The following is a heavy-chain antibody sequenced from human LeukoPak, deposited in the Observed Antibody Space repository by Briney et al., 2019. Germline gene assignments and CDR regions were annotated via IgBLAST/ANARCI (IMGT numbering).Heavy chain of an antibody. Sequence: SETLSLTCTVSGGSISSYYWSWIRQPPGKGLEWIGYIYYSGSTNYNPSLKSRVTISVDTSKNQFSLKLSSVTAADTAVYYCARDQIQQLAIDYWGQGTLVTVSS. CDR1: GGSISSYY. D-gene: IGHD6-13*01. CDR3: ARDQIQQLAIDY. CDR2: IYYSGST. J-gene: IGHJ4*02. V-gene: IGHV4-59*01.